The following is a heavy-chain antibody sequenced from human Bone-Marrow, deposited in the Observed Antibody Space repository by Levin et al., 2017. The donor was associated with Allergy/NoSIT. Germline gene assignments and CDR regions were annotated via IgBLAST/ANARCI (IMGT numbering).Heavy chain of an antibody. CDR3: AKAAQSYYYGSGTWFDS. J-gene: IGHJ5*01. D-gene: IGHD3-10*01. CDR1: GFTFGSYA. Sequence: AGGSLRLSCIGSGFTFGSYALSWVRQAPGKGLERVSTIGNSGDTTYYADSVKGRFTISRDKSKNTVYLQMAGLRADDTAMYYCAKAAQSYYYGSGTWFDSWGQGTPVTVSS. CDR2: IGNSGDTT. V-gene: IGHV3-23*01.